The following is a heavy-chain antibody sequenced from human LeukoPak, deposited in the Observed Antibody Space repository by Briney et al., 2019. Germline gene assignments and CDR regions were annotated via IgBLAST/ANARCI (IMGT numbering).Heavy chain of an antibody. Sequence: GGSLRLSCAASGFTFSSYAMSWVRQAPGKGLEWVSYISSSSSTIYYADSVKGRFTISRDNAKNSLYLQMNSLRAEDTAVYYCARDNPPGSWYFDLWGRGTLVTVSS. CDR1: GFTFSSYA. V-gene: IGHV3-48*01. CDR2: ISSSSSTI. D-gene: IGHD3-10*01. J-gene: IGHJ2*01. CDR3: ARDNPPGSWYFDL.